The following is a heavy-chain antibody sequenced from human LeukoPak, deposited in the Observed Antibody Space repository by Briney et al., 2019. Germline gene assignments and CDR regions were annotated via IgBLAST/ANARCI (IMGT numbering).Heavy chain of an antibody. CDR3: ARSPPTYCSGGSCYYYGMDV. CDR1: GDSISSYY. D-gene: IGHD2-15*01. Sequence: PSETLSLTCTVSGDSISSYYWNWIRQPPGKGLEWIGYIYYSGSTNYNPSLKSRVTISVDTSKNQFSLKLSSVTAADTAVYYCARSPPTYCSGGSCYYYGMDVWGQGTTVTVSS. CDR2: IYYSGST. V-gene: IGHV4-59*08. J-gene: IGHJ6*02.